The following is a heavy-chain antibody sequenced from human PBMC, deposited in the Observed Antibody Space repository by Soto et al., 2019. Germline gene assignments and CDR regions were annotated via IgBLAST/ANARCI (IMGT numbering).Heavy chain of an antibody. CDR1: GFTFSSYA. D-gene: IGHD2-15*01. J-gene: IGHJ3*02. CDR3: ARESQWSRAYDI. Sequence: EVQLVESGGGLVQPGGSLRLSCAASGFTFSSYAMHWVRQAPGKGLEYVSAISSNGGSTYYADSVKGRFTISRDNSKNTLYLQMGSLRAEDMAVYYCARESQWSRAYDIWSQGTMLTVSS. CDR2: ISSNGGST. V-gene: IGHV3-64*07.